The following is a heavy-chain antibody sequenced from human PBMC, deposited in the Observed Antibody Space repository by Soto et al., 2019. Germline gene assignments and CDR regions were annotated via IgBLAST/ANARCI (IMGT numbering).Heavy chain of an antibody. J-gene: IGHJ6*02. CDR1: GGTFGSYA. V-gene: IGHV1-69*13. CDR3: ASDSSSGYYYYGMDV. Sequence: GASVKVSCKASGGTFGSYAISWVRQAPGQGLEWMGGIIPIFGTANYAQKFQGRVTITADESTSTAYMELSSLRSEDTAVYYCASDSSSGYYYYGMDVWGQGTTVTVSS. CDR2: IIPIFGTA. D-gene: IGHD6-6*01.